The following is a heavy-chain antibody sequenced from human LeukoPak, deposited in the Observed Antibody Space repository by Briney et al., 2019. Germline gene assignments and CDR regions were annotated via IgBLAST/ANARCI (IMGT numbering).Heavy chain of an antibody. J-gene: IGHJ5*02. Sequence: PGGSLRLSCAASGFTFNSYNMNWVRQAPGKGLEWVSSISSSSSYIYYADSVKGRFTISRDNAKNSLYLQMNSLRAEDTAVYYCAKDTGLQLWSSTNWFDPWGQGTLVTVSS. D-gene: IGHD5-18*01. V-gene: IGHV3-21*04. CDR3: AKDTGLQLWSSTNWFDP. CDR1: GFTFNSYN. CDR2: ISSSSSYI.